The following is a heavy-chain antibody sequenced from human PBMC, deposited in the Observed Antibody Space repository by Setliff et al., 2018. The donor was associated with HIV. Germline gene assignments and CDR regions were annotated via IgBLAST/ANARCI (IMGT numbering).Heavy chain of an antibody. Sequence: LSLTCSVSDYSVSSGYSWGWIRQPPGKGLEWIGSMYHRGTTYYNLSLKSRIILSIDTSKNRLSLKLNSVTAADTAIYYCAREGSNWGPIIWGHGTLVTVSS. CDR2: MYHRGTT. D-gene: IGHD3-16*01. CDR3: AREGSNWGPII. CDR1: DYSVSSGYS. J-gene: IGHJ4*01. V-gene: IGHV4-38-2*02.